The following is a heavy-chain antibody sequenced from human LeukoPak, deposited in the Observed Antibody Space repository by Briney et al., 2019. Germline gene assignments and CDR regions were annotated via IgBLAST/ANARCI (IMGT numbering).Heavy chain of an antibody. J-gene: IGHJ4*02. CDR1: GFTFSSYA. CDR3: ARGPRLMVRGVLGGY. Sequence: GRSLRLSCAASGFTFSSYAMHWVRQAPGKGLEWVAVISYDGSNKYYADFVKGRFTISRDNSKNTLYLQMNSLRAEDTAVYYCARGPRLMVRGVLGGYWGQGTLVTVSS. V-gene: IGHV3-30*04. D-gene: IGHD3-10*01. CDR2: ISYDGSNK.